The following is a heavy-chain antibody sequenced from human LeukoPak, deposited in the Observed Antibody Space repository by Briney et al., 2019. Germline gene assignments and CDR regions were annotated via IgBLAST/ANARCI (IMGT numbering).Heavy chain of an antibody. Sequence: PSETLSLTCAAYGGSFSGYYWSWIRQPPGKGLEWIGEINHSGSTNYNPSLKSRVTISVDTSKNQFPLKLSSVTAADTAVYYCARDNVLLWFGDLYYYYGMDVWGQGTTVTVSS. CDR3: ARDNVLLWFGDLYYYYGMDV. V-gene: IGHV4-34*01. CDR2: INHSGST. CDR1: GGSFSGYY. D-gene: IGHD3-10*01. J-gene: IGHJ6*02.